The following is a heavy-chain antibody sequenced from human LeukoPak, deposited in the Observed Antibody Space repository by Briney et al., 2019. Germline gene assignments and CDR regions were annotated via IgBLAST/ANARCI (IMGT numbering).Heavy chain of an antibody. D-gene: IGHD3-22*01. J-gene: IGHJ4*02. CDR3: AKDYYYDSSGYLDY. CDR2: IIPIFGTA. CDR1: GGTFSSYA. Sequence: SVKVSCKASGGTFSSYAISWVRQAPGQGLEWMGGIIPIFGTANYAQKFQGRVTITADKSTSTAYMELSSLRSEDTAVYYCAKDYYYDSSGYLDYWGQGTLVTVSS. V-gene: IGHV1-69*06.